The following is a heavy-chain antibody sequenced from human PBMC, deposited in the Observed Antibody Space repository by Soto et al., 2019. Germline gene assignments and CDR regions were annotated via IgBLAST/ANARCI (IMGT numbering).Heavy chain of an antibody. CDR1: GYTFTGYY. CDR3: ARDSNYYYGSGSYYVGSWFDP. J-gene: IGHJ5*02. CDR2: INPNSGGT. Sequence: ASVKVSCKASGYTFTGYYMHWVRQAPGQGLKWMGWINPNSGGTNYAQKFQGWVTMTRDTSISTAYMELSRLRSDDTAVYYCARDSNYYYGSGSYYVGSWFDPWGQGTLVTVSS. V-gene: IGHV1-2*04. D-gene: IGHD3-10*01.